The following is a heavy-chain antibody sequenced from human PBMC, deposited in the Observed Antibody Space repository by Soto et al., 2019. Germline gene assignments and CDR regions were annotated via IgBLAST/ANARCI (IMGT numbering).Heavy chain of an antibody. J-gene: IGHJ4*01. Sequence: QVQLVQSGAEVKKPGASVKVSCKASGYTFTSYGISWVRQAPGQGLEGMGWISAYNGNTNYAQMPQVRVTMTTDTTTITAYMELRILRSDVTSVYFSSRGVVASYSFDFCVHLTLVTVSS. D-gene: IGHD2-15*01. CDR1: GYTFTSYG. V-gene: IGHV1-18*01. CDR3: SRGVVASYSFDF. CDR2: ISAYNGNT.